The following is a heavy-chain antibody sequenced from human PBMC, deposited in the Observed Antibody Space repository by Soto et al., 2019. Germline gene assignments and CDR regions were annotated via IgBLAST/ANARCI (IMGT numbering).Heavy chain of an antibody. J-gene: IGHJ4*02. Sequence: GGSLRLSCAASGFTFSSYAMSWVRQAPWKGLEWVSAISGSGGSTYYADSVKGRFTISRDNSKNTLYLQMNSLRAEDTAVYYCAKLTVLRFLEWLDDFDYWGQGTLVTVSS. D-gene: IGHD3-3*01. CDR3: AKLTVLRFLEWLDDFDY. CDR1: GFTFSSYA. CDR2: ISGSGGST. V-gene: IGHV3-23*01.